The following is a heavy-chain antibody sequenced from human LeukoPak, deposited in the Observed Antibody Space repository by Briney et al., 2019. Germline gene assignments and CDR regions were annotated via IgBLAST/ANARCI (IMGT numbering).Heavy chain of an antibody. D-gene: IGHD2-15*01. CDR2: IKQDGSEK. J-gene: IGHJ4*02. V-gene: IGHV3-7*01. Sequence: GGSLRLSCAASGFTFSNYWMSWVRQAPGKGLEWVANIKQDGSEKYYVDSVKGRFTISRDNAKNSLYLQMNSLRAEDTAVYYCTRDRQAAADYWGQGILVTVSS. CDR1: GFTFSNYW. CDR3: TRDRQAAADY.